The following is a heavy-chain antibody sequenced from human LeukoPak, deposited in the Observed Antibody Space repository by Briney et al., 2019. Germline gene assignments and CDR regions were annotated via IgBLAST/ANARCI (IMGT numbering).Heavy chain of an antibody. J-gene: IGHJ3*02. CDR1: GYTFTSYY. D-gene: IGHD1-26*01. CDR2: INPSGGST. Sequence: ASVKVSCKASGYTFTSYYMHWVRQAPGQGLGWMGIINPSGGSTSYAQKFQGRVTMTRDMSTSTVYMELSSLRSEDTAVYYCARDLGGSYYAFDIWGQGTMVTVSS. V-gene: IGHV1-46*01. CDR3: ARDLGGSYYAFDI.